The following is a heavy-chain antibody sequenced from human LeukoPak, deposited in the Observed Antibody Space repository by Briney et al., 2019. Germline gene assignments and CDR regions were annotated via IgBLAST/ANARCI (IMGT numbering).Heavy chain of an antibody. Sequence: SETLSLTCTVSGGSISSYYWSWIRQPAGKGLEWIGRIYTSGSTSYNPSLKSRVTMSVDTSKNQFSLKLSSVTAADTAVYYCARAWSSSPSGGAFDIWGQGTMVTVSS. J-gene: IGHJ3*02. CDR3: ARAWSSSPSGGAFDI. V-gene: IGHV4-4*07. CDR2: IYTSGST. D-gene: IGHD6-13*01. CDR1: GGSISSYY.